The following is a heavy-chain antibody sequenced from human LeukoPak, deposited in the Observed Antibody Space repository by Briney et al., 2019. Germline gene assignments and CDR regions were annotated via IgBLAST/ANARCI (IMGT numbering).Heavy chain of an antibody. CDR3: ASLKNYYDSSGYLVTDAFDI. Sequence: ASVKVSCKASGYTFSSYGISWVRQAPGQGLEWMGWISGYNGNTNYAQKLQGRVTMTTDTSTSTAYMELRSLKSDDTAVYYCASLKNYYDSSGYLVTDAFDIWGQGTMVTVSS. D-gene: IGHD3-22*01. CDR2: ISGYNGNT. V-gene: IGHV1-18*01. CDR1: GYTFSSYG. J-gene: IGHJ3*02.